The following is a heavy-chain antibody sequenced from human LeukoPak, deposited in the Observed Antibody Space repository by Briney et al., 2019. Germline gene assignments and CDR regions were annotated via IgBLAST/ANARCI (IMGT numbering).Heavy chain of an antibody. D-gene: IGHD2-8*01. CDR2: FDPEDGET. CDR3: ATVESVLVVYAPFDY. CDR1: GYTLTELS. V-gene: IGHV1-24*01. J-gene: IGHJ4*02. Sequence: GASVKVSCKVSGYTLTELSMHWVRQAPGKGLEWMGGFDPEDGETIYAQKFQGRVTMTEDTSTDTAYMELSSLRSEDTAVYYCATVESVLVVYAPFDYWGQGTLVTVSS.